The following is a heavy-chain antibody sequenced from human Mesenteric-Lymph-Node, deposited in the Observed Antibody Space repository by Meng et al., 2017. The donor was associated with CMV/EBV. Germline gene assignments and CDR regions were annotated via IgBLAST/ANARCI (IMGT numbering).Heavy chain of an antibody. Sequence: LACTASGFSISSNYMSWVRQSPGKGLDWVSVLYSGDSTHYADSVKGRFTISRDNSKDTLYLQMNSLRADDTAVYYCASLTGGDAFDIWGRGTMVTVSS. CDR2: LYSGDST. CDR1: GFSISSNY. V-gene: IGHV3-53*01. CDR3: ASLTGGDAFDI. J-gene: IGHJ3*02. D-gene: IGHD3-9*01.